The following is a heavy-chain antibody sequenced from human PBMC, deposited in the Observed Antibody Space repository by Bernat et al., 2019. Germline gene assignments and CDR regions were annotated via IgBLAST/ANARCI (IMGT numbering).Heavy chain of an antibody. CDR2: INASGGKT. Sequence: EVQLVESGGGSVQPGGSLRLSCAASGFTFSTYAMNWVRQAPGKGLEWVSSINASGGKTFLADSVQGRFTISRDNSKNTLYLHMNSLRAEDTAVYYCAKGSLWSPYFDYWGQGTLVTVSA. CDR3: AKGSLWSPYFDY. J-gene: IGHJ4*02. CDR1: GFTFSTYA. D-gene: IGHD3-10*01. V-gene: IGHV3-23*04.